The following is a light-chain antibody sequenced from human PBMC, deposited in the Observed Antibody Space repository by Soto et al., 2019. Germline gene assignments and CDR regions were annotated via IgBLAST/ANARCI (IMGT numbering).Light chain of an antibody. CDR1: QSVSSSY. J-gene: IGKJ5*01. CDR2: GAS. V-gene: IGKV3-20*01. CDR3: QQYGSSPFIT. Sequence: EIVLTQSPGTLSLSPGERATLSCRASQSVSSSYLAWCQQKPGQAPRLLIYGASSRATGIPDRFSGSGSGTDFTLTISRLEPEDFVVYYCQQYGSSPFITFGQGTRLEIK.